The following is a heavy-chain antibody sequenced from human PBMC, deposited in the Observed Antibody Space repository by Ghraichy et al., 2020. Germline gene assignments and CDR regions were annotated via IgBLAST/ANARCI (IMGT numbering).Heavy chain of an antibody. D-gene: IGHD3-22*01. V-gene: IGHV1-69*13. CDR3: ARDMTESYRQNSSGYYVAFYI. CDR1: GGTFSSYA. CDR2: IIPIFGTA. J-gene: IGHJ3*02. Sequence: SVKVSCKASGGTFSSYAISWVRQAPGQGLEWMGGIIPIFGTANYAQKFQGRVTITADESTSTAYMELSSLRSEDTAVYYFARDMTESYRQNSSGYYVAFYIWGQETMATVSS.